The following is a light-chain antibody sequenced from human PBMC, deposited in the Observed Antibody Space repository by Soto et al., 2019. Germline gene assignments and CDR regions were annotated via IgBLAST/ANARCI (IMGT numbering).Light chain of an antibody. CDR1: QSVSSN. V-gene: IGKV3D-15*02. CDR2: DVS. J-gene: IGKJ3*01. Sequence: EIVMTQSPATLSVSPGERATLSCRASQSVSSNFAWYQQRPAQAPRLLIYDVSTRATGVPTRFSGSGSGTDFTLTISRLEPEDFAVYYCQQYGDSPATFGPGTKVDIK. CDR3: QQYGDSPAT.